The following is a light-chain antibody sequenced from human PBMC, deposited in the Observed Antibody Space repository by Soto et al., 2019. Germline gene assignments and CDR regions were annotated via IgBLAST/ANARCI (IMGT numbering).Light chain of an antibody. V-gene: IGKV3-20*01. J-gene: IGKJ1*01. Sequence: EIVLTQSPGTLSLSPGERATLSCRASQSVSSSYLAWYQQKPGQAPRLLIYGASSRATGIPDRFSGSGSGTDFTLTIRRLEAEDFAVYYCQQYGSSNKTFGQGNKLEIK. CDR1: QSVSSSY. CDR2: GAS. CDR3: QQYGSSNKT.